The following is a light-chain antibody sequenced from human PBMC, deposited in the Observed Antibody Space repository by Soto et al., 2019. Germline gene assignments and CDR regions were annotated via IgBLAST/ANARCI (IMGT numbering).Light chain of an antibody. Sequence: DIQMTQSPSTLSASVGARVTITCRASQSISTWLAWYQQKPGKAPKLLSYKASTLESGVPSRFRGSASGTEFTLTISSLKPDDFETYYCQQYNSYPITFGQGTRLEIK. J-gene: IGKJ5*01. V-gene: IGKV1-5*03. CDR1: QSISTW. CDR3: QQYNSYPIT. CDR2: KAS.